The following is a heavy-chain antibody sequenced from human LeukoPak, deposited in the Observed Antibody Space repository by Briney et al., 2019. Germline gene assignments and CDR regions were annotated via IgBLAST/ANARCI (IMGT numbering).Heavy chain of an antibody. CDR1: GFTLGSHD. J-gene: IGHJ4*02. CDR2: VSSGFHA. D-gene: IGHD5-18*01. CDR3: VREARGYHYTYFDY. V-gene: IGHV3-13*01. Sequence: GGSLRLSCAASGFTLGSHDMHWVRQIPGQGLEWVAAVSSGFHAFFADSVQGRFTVSREDARNSLYLQMNSLRAGDTAVYYCVREARGYHYTYFDYWGQGTLVTVSS.